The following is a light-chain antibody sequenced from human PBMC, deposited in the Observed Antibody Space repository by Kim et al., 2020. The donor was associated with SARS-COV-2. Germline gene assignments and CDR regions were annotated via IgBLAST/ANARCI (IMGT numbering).Light chain of an antibody. CDR1: HITGTW. Sequence: ASVGDRVTITCRGSHITGTWLAWYQQKPGKAPKLLIYDASTLESGVPSRFSGSGSGTEFTLTISSLQPDDSATYYCQQYNSYSWTFGQGTKVDIK. CDR2: DAS. V-gene: IGKV1-5*01. CDR3: QQYNSYSWT. J-gene: IGKJ1*01.